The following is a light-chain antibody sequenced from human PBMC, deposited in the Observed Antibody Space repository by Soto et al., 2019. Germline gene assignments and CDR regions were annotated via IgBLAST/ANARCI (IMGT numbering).Light chain of an antibody. Sequence: DLQMTQSPSSLSASVGDSVTITCRASQTINTYLNWFQLKAGKAPKLLIYATSSLQSGVPSRFSGSGSGTDFTLTISSLQPEDFASYYCQQSYSSPYTFGQGTKLEIK. CDR3: QQSYSSPYT. J-gene: IGKJ2*01. CDR1: QTINTY. CDR2: ATS. V-gene: IGKV1-39*01.